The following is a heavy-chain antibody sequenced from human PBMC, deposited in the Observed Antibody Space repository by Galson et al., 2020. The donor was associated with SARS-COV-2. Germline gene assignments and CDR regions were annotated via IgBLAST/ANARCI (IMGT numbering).Heavy chain of an antibody. Sequence: GGSLRLSCAASGFPFSSYDMHWVRQATGKGLEWVSAIGTAGDTYYPGSVKGRFTISRENAKNSLYLQMNSLRAGDTAVYYCARGTTHYYYYYMDVWGKGTTVTVSS. V-gene: IGHV3-13*01. CDR1: GFPFSSYD. CDR2: IGTAGDT. D-gene: IGHD4-4*01. J-gene: IGHJ6*03. CDR3: ARGTTHYYYYYMDV.